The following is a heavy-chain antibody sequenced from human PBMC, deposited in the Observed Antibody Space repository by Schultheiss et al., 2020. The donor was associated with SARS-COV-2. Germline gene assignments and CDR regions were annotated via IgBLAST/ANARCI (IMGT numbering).Heavy chain of an antibody. CDR2: INHSGST. CDR1: GGSFSGYY. V-gene: IGHV4-34*01. Sequence: SETLSLTCAVYGGSFSGYYWSWIRQPPGKGLEWIGEINHSGSTNYNPSRKSQVTIPVDTSKNQFSLKLSSVTAADTALYYCARGRGIFGVVTANWFDPWGQGTLVTVSS. CDR3: ARGRGIFGVVTANWFDP. J-gene: IGHJ5*02. D-gene: IGHD3-3*01.